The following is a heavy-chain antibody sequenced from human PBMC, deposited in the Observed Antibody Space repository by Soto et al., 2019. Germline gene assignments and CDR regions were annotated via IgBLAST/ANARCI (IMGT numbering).Heavy chain of an antibody. V-gene: IGHV3-23*01. CDR1: GFTFSSYA. D-gene: IGHD1-26*01. Sequence: GGSLRLSCAASGFTFSSYAMSWVRQAPGKGLEWVSSISGSGGSTYYADSVKVRFTISIDNSKNTLYLQMNSLRAEDTAVYYCAKDFGELGPASFDXWGQGTLVTVSX. CDR3: AKDFGELGPASFDX. J-gene: IGHJ5*02. CDR2: ISGSGGST.